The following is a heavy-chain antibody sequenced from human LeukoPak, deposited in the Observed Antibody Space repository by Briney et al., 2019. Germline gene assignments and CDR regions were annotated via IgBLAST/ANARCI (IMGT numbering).Heavy chain of an antibody. V-gene: IGHV4-39*07. CDR3: ARDSDVSGGSGSHPLFFSPGSFDY. D-gene: IGHD3-10*01. J-gene: IGHJ4*02. CDR2: IYYSGST. CDR1: GGSISSSSYY. Sequence: PSETLSLTCTVSGGSISSSSYYWGWIRQPPGKGLEWIGSIYYSGSTYYNPSLKSRVTISVDTSKNQFSLKLSSVTAADTAVYYCARDSDVSGGSGSHPLFFSPGSFDYWGQGTLVTVSS.